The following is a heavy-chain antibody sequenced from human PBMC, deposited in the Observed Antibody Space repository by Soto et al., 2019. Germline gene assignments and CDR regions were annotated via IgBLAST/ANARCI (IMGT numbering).Heavy chain of an antibody. D-gene: IGHD3-9*01. CDR3: ARGLDYDILTGYNWFDP. CDR1: GFTFSSYW. Sequence: GGSLRLSCAASGFTFSSYWMSWVRQAPGKGLEWVANIKQDGSEKYYVDSVKGRFTISRDNAKNSLYLQMNSLRAEDTAVYYCARGLDYDILTGYNWFDPWGQGTLVTVSS. V-gene: IGHV3-7*05. J-gene: IGHJ5*02. CDR2: IKQDGSEK.